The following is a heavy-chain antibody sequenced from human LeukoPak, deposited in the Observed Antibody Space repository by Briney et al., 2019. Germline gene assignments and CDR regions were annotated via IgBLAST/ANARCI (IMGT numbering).Heavy chain of an antibody. J-gene: IGHJ4*02. Sequence: GASVKVSCKASGYTFTGYYMHWVRQAPGQGLEWLGWLNPNSGGTSYPQKFQDRVTMTRDMSTSTAYMELSSLRSDDTAMYYCARGGEWYYDSSTYRLFDYWGQGTLVTVSS. D-gene: IGHD3-22*01. CDR1: GYTFTGYY. CDR3: ARGGEWYYDSSTYRLFDY. CDR2: LNPNSGGT. V-gene: IGHV1-2*02.